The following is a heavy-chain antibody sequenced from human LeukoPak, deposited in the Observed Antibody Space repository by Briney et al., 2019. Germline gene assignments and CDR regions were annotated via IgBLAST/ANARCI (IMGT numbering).Heavy chain of an antibody. V-gene: IGHV3-30-3*01. CDR3: ASTIEYSSSSYAFDI. J-gene: IGHJ3*02. D-gene: IGHD6-6*01. CDR2: ISYDGYDK. CDR1: GFTFNDYA. Sequence: GGSLRLSCAASGFTFNDYAMYWVRQAPGKGLEWVTLISYDGYDKSYADSVRGRFTISRDNSRNTLYLQMDSLRSEDTAVYYCASTIEYSSSSYAFDIWGQGTMVTVSS.